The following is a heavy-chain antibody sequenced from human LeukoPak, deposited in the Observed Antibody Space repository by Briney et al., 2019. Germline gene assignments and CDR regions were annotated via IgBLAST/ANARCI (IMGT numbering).Heavy chain of an antibody. V-gene: IGHV1-2*02. J-gene: IGHJ4*02. CDR2: INPKSGAA. CDR1: GYIFSDYY. Sequence: WASVKVSCKASGYIFSDYYMHWVRQAPGQGLEWLGWINPKSGAADYAQQFRGRVTMTRDTSINTDYMEMERVTSDDTAVYYCARGAEAETSPLDFWGQGTLVTVSS. D-gene: IGHD6-13*01. CDR3: ARGAEAETSPLDF.